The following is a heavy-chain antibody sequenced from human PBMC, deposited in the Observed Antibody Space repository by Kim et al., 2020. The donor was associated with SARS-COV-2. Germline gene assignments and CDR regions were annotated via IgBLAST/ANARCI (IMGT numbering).Heavy chain of an antibody. J-gene: IGHJ4*02. CDR3: AKAGD. Sequence: SCNRGSIGYADSVKGRFTISRDNAKNSLYLQMNSLRAEDTALYYCAKAGDWGQGTLVTVSS. CDR2: SCNRGSI. V-gene: IGHV3-9*01.